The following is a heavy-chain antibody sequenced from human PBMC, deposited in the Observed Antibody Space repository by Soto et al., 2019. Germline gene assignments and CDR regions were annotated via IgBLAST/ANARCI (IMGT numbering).Heavy chain of an antibody. CDR1: VYSFTSYW. CDR2: IYPGDSDT. Sequence: GESLKISCKGSVYSFTSYWIGWVRQMPGKGLEWMGIIYPGDSDTRYSPSFQGQVTISADKSISTAYLQWSSLKASDTAMYYCASRSGYYDSSGYYVDYWGQGTLVTVSS. D-gene: IGHD3-22*01. V-gene: IGHV5-51*03. J-gene: IGHJ4*02. CDR3: ASRSGYYDSSGYYVDY.